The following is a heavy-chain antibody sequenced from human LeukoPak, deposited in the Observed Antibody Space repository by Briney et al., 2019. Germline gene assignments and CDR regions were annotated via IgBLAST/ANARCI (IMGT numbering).Heavy chain of an antibody. V-gene: IGHV3-21*03. Sequence: GWSLSLSCAASGFTFSNHSMNWVRQAPGKGLEWVSSISSSSSCIYYADSVKGRFNISRDNSKNTLYVEMNSLRAEDTAVYYCAKGLAAAGTRMFAFDIWGQGTMVTVSS. CDR3: AKGLAAAGTRMFAFDI. J-gene: IGHJ3*02. D-gene: IGHD6-13*01. CDR2: ISSSSSCI. CDR1: GFTFSNHS.